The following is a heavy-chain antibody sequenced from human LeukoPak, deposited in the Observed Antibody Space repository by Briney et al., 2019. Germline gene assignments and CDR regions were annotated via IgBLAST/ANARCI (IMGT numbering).Heavy chain of an antibody. J-gene: IGHJ5*02. CDR2: INHSGST. V-gene: IGHV4-34*01. D-gene: IGHD6-19*01. Sequence: PSETLSLTCAVYGGSFSGYYWSWIRQPPGKGLEWIGEINHSGSTNYNPSLKSRVTISVDTSKNQFSLKLSSVTAADTAVYYCARGRSSGWYLGNRFDPWGQGTLVTVSS. CDR1: GGSFSGYY. CDR3: ARGRSSGWYLGNRFDP.